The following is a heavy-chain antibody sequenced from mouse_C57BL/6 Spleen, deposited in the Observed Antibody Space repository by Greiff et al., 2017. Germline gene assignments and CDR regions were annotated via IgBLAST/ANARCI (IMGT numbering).Heavy chain of an antibody. V-gene: IGHV1-78*01. D-gene: IGHD1-1*01. Sequence: QVQLQQSDAELVKPGASVKISCKVSGYTFTDHTIHWMKQRPEQGLEWIGYINPRDGSTKYNEKFKGKATLTADKSSSTAYMQLNSLTSEDSAVYFCARTPDYYGSSYGYFDVWGTGTTVTVSS. J-gene: IGHJ1*03. CDR3: ARTPDYYGSSYGYFDV. CDR2: INPRDGST. CDR1: GYTFTDHT.